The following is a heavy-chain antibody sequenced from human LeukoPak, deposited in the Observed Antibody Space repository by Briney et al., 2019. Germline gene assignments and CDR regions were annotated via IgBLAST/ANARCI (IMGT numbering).Heavy chain of an antibody. CDR1: GFTFSSYA. Sequence: GGSLRLSCAASGFTFSSYAMSWVRQAPGKGLEWVSAISGSGGSTYYADSVKGRFTISRDNSKNTLYLQMNSLRAEDTAVYYCAELGRYCSSTSCYYFDYWGQGTLVTVSS. D-gene: IGHD2-2*01. V-gene: IGHV3-23*01. J-gene: IGHJ4*02. CDR2: ISGSGGST. CDR3: AELGRYCSSTSCYYFDY.